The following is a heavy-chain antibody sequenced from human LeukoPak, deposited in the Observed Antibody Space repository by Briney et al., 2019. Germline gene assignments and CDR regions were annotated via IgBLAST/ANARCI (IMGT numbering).Heavy chain of an antibody. CDR2: INYKGGTT. V-gene: IGHV3-64*02. J-gene: IGHJ4*02. CDR1: GFTLSSFS. CDR3: ARVGPATAFDY. Sequence: GGSLGLSCAASGFTLSSFSMHWVRQSSGRGLEYVSAINYKGGTTYYADSVKGRFTISRDNSKNTLYLQMASLRDEDMGVYYCARVGPATAFDYWGQGTQVTVSS.